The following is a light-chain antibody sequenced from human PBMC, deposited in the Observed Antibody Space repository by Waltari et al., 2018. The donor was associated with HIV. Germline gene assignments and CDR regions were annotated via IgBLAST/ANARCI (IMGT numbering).Light chain of an antibody. CDR1: RSNIGAGFD. Sequence: QSVLTQPPSVSGAPGQRVTIACPGSRSNIGAGFDVHWYQQLPGTAPKLLIYDNTKRPSGVPDRFSGSRSGSSASLAITGLQAEDEADYYRQSFDSSLSGYVFGTGTKVTVL. CDR3: QSFDSSLSGYV. J-gene: IGLJ1*01. CDR2: DNT. V-gene: IGLV1-40*01.